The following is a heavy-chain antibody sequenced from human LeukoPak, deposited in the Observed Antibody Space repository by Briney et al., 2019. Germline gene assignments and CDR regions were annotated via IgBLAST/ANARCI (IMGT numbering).Heavy chain of an antibody. D-gene: IGHD3-22*01. CDR3: ARDRDSSGYYSFDY. Sequence: SLKVSCMASGYTFTSYYMHWVRQAPGQGLEWMGGIIPIFGTANYAQKFQGRVTITADESTSTAYMELSSLRSEDTAVYYCARDRDSSGYYSFDYWGQGTLVTVSS. J-gene: IGHJ4*02. V-gene: IGHV1-69*13. CDR2: IIPIFGTA. CDR1: GYTFTSYY.